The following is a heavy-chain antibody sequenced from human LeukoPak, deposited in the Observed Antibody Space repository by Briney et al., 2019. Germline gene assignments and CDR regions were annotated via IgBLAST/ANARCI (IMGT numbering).Heavy chain of an antibody. CDR3: ARGEGYYDSSGYRSGAFDI. CDR1: GFTFSSYG. J-gene: IGHJ3*02. CDR2: IGYDGNNK. V-gene: IGHV3-30*02. Sequence: QSGGSLRLSCAASGFTFSSYGMHWVRQAPGKGLEWVAFIGYDGNNKYYPDSVKGRFTISRDISKNSLYLQMNSLRAEDTALYYCARGEGYYDSSGYRSGAFDIWGQGTMVTVSS. D-gene: IGHD3-22*01.